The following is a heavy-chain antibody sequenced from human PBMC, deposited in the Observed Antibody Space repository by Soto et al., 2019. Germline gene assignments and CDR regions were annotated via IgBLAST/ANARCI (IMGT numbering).Heavy chain of an antibody. D-gene: IGHD4-17*01. CDR2: TYYTGKI. V-gene: IGHV4-39*01. J-gene: IGHJ6*02. Sequence: PSETLSLTFSVSGVSISSINYFWGWIRQAPGKGPEGIGTTYYTGKIDSNPSLKSRVTVSLDTSKNQVSLNLRSVTAADAAVYYCARHHAATVTPFYGVDXWGPGTTVTVSX. CDR3: ARHHAATVTPFYGVDX. CDR1: GVSISSINYF.